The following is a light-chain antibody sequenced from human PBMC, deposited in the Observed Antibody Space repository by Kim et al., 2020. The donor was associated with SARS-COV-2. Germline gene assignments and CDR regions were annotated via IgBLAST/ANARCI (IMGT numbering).Light chain of an antibody. CDR2: AAS. J-gene: IGKJ4*01. V-gene: IGKV1-39*01. CDR1: QSISSY. Sequence: DIQMTQSPSSLSASVGDRVTITCRASQSISSYLNWYQQKPGKAPKLLIYAASSLQSGVPSRFSGSGSGTDFTLTISSLQPEDFATYYCQQSYSLLGFGGGTKVDIK. CDR3: QQSYSLLG.